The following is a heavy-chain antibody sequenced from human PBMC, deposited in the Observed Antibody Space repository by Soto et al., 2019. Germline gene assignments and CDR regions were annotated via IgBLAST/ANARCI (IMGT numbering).Heavy chain of an antibody. V-gene: IGHV3-72*01. CDR1: GFTFGDHY. J-gene: IGHJ4*02. D-gene: IGHD3-16*01. CDR2: TRNKANSYTT. CDR3: ASVLTSSGGYYFDY. Sequence: EVQLVESGGDLVQPGGSLRLSCAASGFTFGDHYMDWVRQAPGKGLEWVGRTRNKANSYTTEYAASVKGRFTISRDDSKNSLYLQMNSLKTEDTAVYYCASVLTSSGGYYFDYWGQGTLVTVSS.